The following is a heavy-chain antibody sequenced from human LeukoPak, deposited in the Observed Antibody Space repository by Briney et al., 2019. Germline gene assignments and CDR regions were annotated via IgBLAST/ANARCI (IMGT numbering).Heavy chain of an antibody. CDR1: GFTFSDYY. J-gene: IGHJ4*02. V-gene: IGHV3-11*01. CDR3: ARGGGRWFGELWVDY. D-gene: IGHD3-10*01. Sequence: GGYLRLSCAASGFTFSDYYMSWIRQAPGKGLEWVSYISYSGSPITYADSVKGRFTISRDNAKNSLYLQTNSLRAEDTAVYYCARGGGRWFGELWVDYRGQGTLVTVSS. CDR2: ISYSGSPI.